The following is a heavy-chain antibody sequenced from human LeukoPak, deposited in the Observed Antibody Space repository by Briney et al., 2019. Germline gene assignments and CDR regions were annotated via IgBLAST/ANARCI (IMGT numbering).Heavy chain of an antibody. D-gene: IGHD3-22*01. Sequence: GGSLRLSCAASGFTVSSNYMSWVRQAPGKGLEWVSGINHDGSSTNYADSVKGRFTISRDNAKNTVYLQMNSLRAEDTAVYYCVRDWGYDSSGYWQKYFDTWGQGTLVTVSS. CDR3: VRDWGYDSSGYWQKYFDT. V-gene: IGHV3-74*01. CDR1: GFTVSSNY. CDR2: INHDGSST. J-gene: IGHJ4*02.